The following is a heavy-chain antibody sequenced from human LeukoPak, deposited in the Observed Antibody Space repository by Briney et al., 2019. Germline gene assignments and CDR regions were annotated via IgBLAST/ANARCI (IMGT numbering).Heavy chain of an antibody. J-gene: IGHJ4*02. CDR2: IRTKANNYAT. CDR1: GFTFSGSA. D-gene: IGHD2-8*01. CDR3: TKGTVYASDY. V-gene: IGHV3-73*01. Sequence: GGSLRLSCAASGFTFSGSAMPWVRQASGKGLEWVGRIRTKANNYATAYAASVKGRFTISRDDSNNTAYLQMNSLKIEDTAVYYCTKGTVYASDYWGQGTLVTVSS.